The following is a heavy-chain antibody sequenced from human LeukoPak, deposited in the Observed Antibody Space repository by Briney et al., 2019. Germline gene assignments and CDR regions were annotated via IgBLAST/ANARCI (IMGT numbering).Heavy chain of an antibody. CDR3: ARDFSARGYSYGFGFYFDY. V-gene: IGHV1-2*02. CDR1: GYTFTGYY. Sequence: ASVKVSFKSSGYTFTGYYIHWVRQAPGQGLEWMDWINPNSGVTKCAQKFQGRVTMTRDTSISTAYMELSRLRSDDTAVYYCARDFSARGYSYGFGFYFDYWGQGTLVTVSS. J-gene: IGHJ4*02. D-gene: IGHD5-18*01. CDR2: INPNSGVT.